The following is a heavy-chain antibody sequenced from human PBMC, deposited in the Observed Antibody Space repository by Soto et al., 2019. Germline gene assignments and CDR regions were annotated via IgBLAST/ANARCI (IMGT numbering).Heavy chain of an antibody. Sequence: PGGSLRLSCAASGFTFSNYAMSWVRQAPGKGLKWVSAISPSGGGTYYADSVKGRFTISRDNSKNTVYLQMNSLRVEDAAIYYCAKDSHGDSRYFDSWGRGTLVTVSS. V-gene: IGHV3-23*01. D-gene: IGHD4-17*01. CDR3: AKDSHGDSRYFDS. CDR1: GFTFSNYA. J-gene: IGHJ4*02. CDR2: ISPSGGGT.